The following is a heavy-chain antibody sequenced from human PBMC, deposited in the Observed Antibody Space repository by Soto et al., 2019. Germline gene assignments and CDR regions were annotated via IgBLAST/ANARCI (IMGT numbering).Heavy chain of an antibody. CDR2: IIPIFGTA. J-gene: IGHJ4*02. D-gene: IGHD3-10*01. V-gene: IGHV1-69*01. Sequence: QVQLVQSGAEVKKPGSSVKVSCKASGGTFSSYAISWVRQAPGQGLEWMGGIIPIFGTANYAQKFQGRVTITADEATSTADMELSSRRAEDTAVYDCARQSTMVRGVILRAVYYFDYWGQGTLGTVSS. CDR1: GGTFSSYA. CDR3: ARQSTMVRGVILRAVYYFDY.